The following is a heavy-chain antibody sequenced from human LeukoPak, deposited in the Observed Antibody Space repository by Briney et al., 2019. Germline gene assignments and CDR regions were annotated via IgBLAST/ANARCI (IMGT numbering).Heavy chain of an antibody. CDR3: AKGDQEGYYFDY. CDR2: ISGSGDST. V-gene: IGHV3-23*01. CDR1: GFTFSSYA. Sequence: GGSLRLSCAASGFTFSSYAMSWVRQAPGKGLEWVSAISGSGDSTYYADSVEGRFTISRDNSKNTLYLQMNSLRAEDTAVYYCAKGDQEGYYFDYWGQGTLVTVSS. J-gene: IGHJ4*02.